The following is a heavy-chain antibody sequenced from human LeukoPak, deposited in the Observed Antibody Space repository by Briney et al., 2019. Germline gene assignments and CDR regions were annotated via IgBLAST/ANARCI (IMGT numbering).Heavy chain of an antibody. CDR2: ITGSSSTI. J-gene: IGHJ6*03. Sequence: GGSLRLSCAASGFTFSSYNMNWVRQAPGKGLEWVSSITGSSSTIYYADSVKGRFTISRDNAKNSLYLQMNSLRADDTAVYYCARRSFNYYYIDVWGKGTTVTVSS. CDR1: GFTFSSYN. CDR3: ARRSFNYYYIDV. V-gene: IGHV3-48*01.